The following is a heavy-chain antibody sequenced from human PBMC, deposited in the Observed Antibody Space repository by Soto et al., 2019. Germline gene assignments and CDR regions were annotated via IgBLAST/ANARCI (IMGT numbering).Heavy chain of an antibody. CDR2: IKSKTDGGTT. Sequence: EVQLVESGGGLVKPGGSLRLSCAASGFTFSNAWMSWFRQAPGKGLEWVGRIKSKTDGGTTDYAAPVKGRFTISRDDSNNTLYLQMNSLKTEDTAVYYCTTDLSDCGGDCYPNWFDPWGQGTLVTVSS. V-gene: IGHV3-15*01. CDR3: TTDLSDCGGDCYPNWFDP. J-gene: IGHJ5*02. CDR1: GFTFSNAW. D-gene: IGHD2-21*02.